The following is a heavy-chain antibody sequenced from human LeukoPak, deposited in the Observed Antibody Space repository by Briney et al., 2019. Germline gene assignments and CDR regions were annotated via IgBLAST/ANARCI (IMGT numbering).Heavy chain of an antibody. CDR2: ISGSGGST. CDR3: AKDTEPYSSGWYLNPPPANYYFDY. J-gene: IGHJ4*02. V-gene: IGHV3-23*01. D-gene: IGHD6-19*01. CDR1: GFSFSNYA. Sequence: PGGSLRLSCAASGFSFSNYAMSWVRQSPGKGLEWVSSISGSGGSTYYADSVKGRFTISRDNSKNTLYLQMNSLRAEDTAVYYCAKDTEPYSSGWYLNPPPANYYFDYWGQGTLVTVSS.